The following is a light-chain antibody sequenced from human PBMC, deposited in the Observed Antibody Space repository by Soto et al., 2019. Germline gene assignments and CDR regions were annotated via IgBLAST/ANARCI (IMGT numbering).Light chain of an antibody. J-gene: IGLJ2*01. CDR1: SSDVGGYNY. CDR2: DVS. Sequence: QSALTQPASVSGSPGQSITISCTGASSDVGGYNYVSWYQQHPGKAPKRMIYDVSNRPSGVSIRFSGSKSGNTASLTISGLQAEDEADYYCSSYTSSSTLVVFGGGTKLTV. V-gene: IGLV2-14*01. CDR3: SSYTSSSTLVV.